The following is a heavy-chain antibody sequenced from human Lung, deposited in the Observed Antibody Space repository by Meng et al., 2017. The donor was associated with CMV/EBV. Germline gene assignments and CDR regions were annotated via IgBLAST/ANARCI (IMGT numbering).Heavy chain of an antibody. CDR1: GLPISNYW. CDR2: IKNDGSER. CDR3: RLGHYSQD. Sequence: VGSGGGLVQLGGSSRLSCAASGLPISNYWMSWVRQAPGKGLEWVANIKNDGSERYYVDSVKGRFSISRDNADNSLYLQMNNLRAEDTAVYYCRLGHYSQDWGQGTLVTVSS. D-gene: IGHD4-17*01. J-gene: IGHJ4*02. V-gene: IGHV3-7*02.